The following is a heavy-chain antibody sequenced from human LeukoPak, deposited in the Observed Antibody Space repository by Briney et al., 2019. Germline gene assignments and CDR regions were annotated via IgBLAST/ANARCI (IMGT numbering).Heavy chain of an antibody. CDR3: AKDYYGSGSPYYFDY. V-gene: IGHV3-23*01. J-gene: IGHJ4*02. D-gene: IGHD3-10*01. Sequence: GGSLRLSCAASGFTFSIYAMSWVRQAPGKGLESVSAISGSGGSTYYADSVKGRFTISRDNSKNTLYLQMNSLRAEDTAVYYCAKDYYGSGSPYYFDYWGQGTLVTVSS. CDR2: ISGSGGST. CDR1: GFTFSIYA.